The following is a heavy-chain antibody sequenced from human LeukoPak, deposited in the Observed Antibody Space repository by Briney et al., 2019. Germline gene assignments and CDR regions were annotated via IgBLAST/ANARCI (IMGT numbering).Heavy chain of an antibody. CDR1: GFTFSSYS. Sequence: PGGSLRLSCAASGFTFSSYSMNWVRQAPGKGLEWVSSISSSSSYIYYADSVKGRFTISRDNAKNSTYLQMNSLRAEDTAVYYCAREIVATIRPYWGQGTLVTVSS. D-gene: IGHD5-12*01. CDR3: AREIVATIRPY. CDR2: ISSSSSYI. J-gene: IGHJ4*02. V-gene: IGHV3-21*01.